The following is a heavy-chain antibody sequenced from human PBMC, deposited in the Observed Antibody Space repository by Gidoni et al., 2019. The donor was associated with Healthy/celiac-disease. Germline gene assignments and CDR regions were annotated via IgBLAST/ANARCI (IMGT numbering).Heavy chain of an antibody. Sequence: QLQLQESGPGLVKPSETLSLTCTVSGGSISSSSYYWGWIRQPPGKGLEWIGRIYYSGSTYYNPSLKSRVTISVDTSKNQFSLKLSSVTAADTAVYYCARLSSGYHFDYWGQGTLVTVSS. D-gene: IGHD3-22*01. J-gene: IGHJ4*02. CDR3: ARLSSGYHFDY. CDR1: GGSISSSSYY. V-gene: IGHV4-39*01. CDR2: IYYSGST.